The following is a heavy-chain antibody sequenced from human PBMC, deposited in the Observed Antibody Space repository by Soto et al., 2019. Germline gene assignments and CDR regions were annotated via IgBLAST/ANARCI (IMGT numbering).Heavy chain of an antibody. CDR1: GGSISSYY. J-gene: IGHJ4*02. Sequence: SETLSLTCTVSGGSISSYYWSWIRQPPGKGREWIGYIYYSGSTNYNPSLKSRVTISVDTSKNQFSLKLSSVTAADTAVYYCARHQDDILTGRIQYYFDYWGQGTLVTVSS. D-gene: IGHD3-9*01. CDR2: IYYSGST. CDR3: ARHQDDILTGRIQYYFDY. V-gene: IGHV4-59*08.